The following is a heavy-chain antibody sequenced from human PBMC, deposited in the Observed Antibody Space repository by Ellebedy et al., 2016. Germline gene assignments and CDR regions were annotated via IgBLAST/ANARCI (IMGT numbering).Heavy chain of an antibody. CDR3: VPEVSGAFHI. J-gene: IGHJ3*02. CDR2: IKSKPDGGAV. CDR1: GFSVSSNY. Sequence: GGSLRLSCVVSGFSVSSNYLSWVRQAPGKGLEWVGLIKSKPDGGAVDYAAPVKGRFTISRDDSQNTLYLHMSSLRTDDTAVYYCVPEVSGAFHIWGLGTMVTVSS. V-gene: IGHV3-15*01. D-gene: IGHD6-6*01.